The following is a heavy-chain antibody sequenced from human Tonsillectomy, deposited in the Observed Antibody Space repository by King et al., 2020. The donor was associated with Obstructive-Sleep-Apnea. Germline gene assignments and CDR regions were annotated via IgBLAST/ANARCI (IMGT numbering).Heavy chain of an antibody. CDR2: IYYSGST. CDR3: ARDRNRGSSQYDY. CDR1: GGSISSSSYY. J-gene: IGHJ4*02. D-gene: IGHD1-26*01. V-gene: IGHV4-39*07. Sequence: LQLQESGPGLVKPSETLSLTCTVSGGSISSSSYYWGWIRQPPGKGLEWIGSIYYSGSTYYNPSLKSRVTISVDTSKNQFSLKLSSVTAADTAVYYCARDRNRGSSQYDYWGQGTLVTVSS.